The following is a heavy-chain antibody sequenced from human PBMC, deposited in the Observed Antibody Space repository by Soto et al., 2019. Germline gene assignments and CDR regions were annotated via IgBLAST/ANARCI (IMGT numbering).Heavy chain of an antibody. CDR3: AGESICTNGVCYSAP. D-gene: IGHD2-8*01. CDR2: IYYSGST. Sequence: QVQLQESGPGLVKPSQTLSLTCTVSGGSISSGDYYWSWIRQPPGKGLEWIGYIYYSGSTYYNPSLKSRVTISVDTSKNQFSLKLSSVTAADTAVYYCAGESICTNGVCYSAPWGQGTMVTVSS. J-gene: IGHJ3*01. V-gene: IGHV4-30-4*01. CDR1: GGSISSGDYY.